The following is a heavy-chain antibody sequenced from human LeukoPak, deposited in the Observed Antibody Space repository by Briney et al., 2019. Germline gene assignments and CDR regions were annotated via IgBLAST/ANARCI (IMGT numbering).Heavy chain of an antibody. Sequence: PSQTLSLTCTVSGGSISSGDYYWSWICQPPGKGLEWIGYIYYSGSTYYNPSLKSRVTISVDTSKNQFSLKLSSVTAADTAVYYCARETGTSYSNYFDYWGQGTLVTVSS. J-gene: IGHJ4*02. CDR1: GGSISSGDYY. CDR3: ARETGTSYSNYFDY. D-gene: IGHD1-7*01. CDR2: IYYSGST. V-gene: IGHV4-30-4*01.